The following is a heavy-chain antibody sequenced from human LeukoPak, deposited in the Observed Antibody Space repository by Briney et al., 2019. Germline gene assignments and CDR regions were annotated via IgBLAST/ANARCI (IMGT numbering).Heavy chain of an antibody. CDR2: INHSGST. CDR1: GGSFSGYY. D-gene: IGHD3-22*01. V-gene: IGHV4-34*01. J-gene: IGHJ4*02. Sequence: SETLSLTCAVYGGSFSGYYWSWIRQPPGKGLEWIGEINHSGSTNYNPSLKSRVTISVDTSKNQFSLKLSSVTAADTAVYYCAREGEYYDSSGYLTPHFDYWGQGTLVTVSS. CDR3: AREGEYYDSSGYLTPHFDY.